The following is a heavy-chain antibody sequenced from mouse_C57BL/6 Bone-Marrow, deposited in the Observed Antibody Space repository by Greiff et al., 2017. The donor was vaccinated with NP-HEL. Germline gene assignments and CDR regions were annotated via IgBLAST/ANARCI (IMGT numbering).Heavy chain of an antibody. CDR1: GFTFPDYY. D-gene: IGHD1-1*01. J-gene: IGHJ1*03. CDR3: ARYPPYYYGSSPGYFDV. Sequence: EVQLVESGGGLVQPGGSLSLSCAASGFTFPDYYMSWVRQPPGPALEWLGFLRNNANGYTTESSASVKGRFTISRDNSQSILYLQMNALRAEDSANEYCARYPPYYYGSSPGYFDVWGTGTTVTVSS. CDR2: LRNNANGYTT. V-gene: IGHV7-3*01.